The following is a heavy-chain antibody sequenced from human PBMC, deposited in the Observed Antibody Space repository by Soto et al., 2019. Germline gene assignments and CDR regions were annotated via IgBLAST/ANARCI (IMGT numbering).Heavy chain of an antibody. CDR1: GASLRSGSYY. D-gene: IGHD3-10*01. CDR2: ISHSGRT. CDR3: SYGSSFDY. J-gene: IGHJ4*02. V-gene: IGHV4-61*01. Sequence: PSETLSLTCTVSGASLRSGSYYWSWIRQPPGKGLEWIGYISHSGRTNYDPSLKSRLTMSVDTSQNQFSLQLNSVTAADTAVYYGSYGSSFDYWGQGTLVTVSS.